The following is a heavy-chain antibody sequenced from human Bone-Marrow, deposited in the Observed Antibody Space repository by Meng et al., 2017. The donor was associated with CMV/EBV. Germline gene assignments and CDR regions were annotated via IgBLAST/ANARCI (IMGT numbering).Heavy chain of an antibody. CDR2: IKQDGSEK. J-gene: IGHJ4*02. D-gene: IGHD3-3*01. V-gene: IGHV3-7*01. CDR1: GFTFGSYW. CDR3: ARDVDYDFWSGYYTGVDY. Sequence: GGSLRLSSAASGFTFGSYWMSWVRQAPGKGLEWVANIKQDGSEKYYVDSVKGRFTISRDNTKNSLYLQMNSLRAEDTAVYYCARDVDYDFWSGYYTGVDYWGQGTLVTVSS.